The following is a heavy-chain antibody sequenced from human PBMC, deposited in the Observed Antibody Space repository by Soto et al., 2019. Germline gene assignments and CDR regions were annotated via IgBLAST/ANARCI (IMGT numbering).Heavy chain of an antibody. Sequence: PSETLSLTCAVSGGSISSSNWWRWVRQPPGKGLEWIGEIYHSGSTNYNPSLKSRVTISVDKSKNQFSLKLSSVTAADTAVYYCARDDKQQGLYYFDYWGQGTLVTVSS. CDR1: GGSISSSNW. CDR3: ARDDKQQGLYYFDY. D-gene: IGHD6-13*01. CDR2: IYHSGST. J-gene: IGHJ4*02. V-gene: IGHV4-4*02.